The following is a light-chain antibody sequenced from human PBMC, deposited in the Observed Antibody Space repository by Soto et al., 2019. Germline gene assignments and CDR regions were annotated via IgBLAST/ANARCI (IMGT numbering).Light chain of an antibody. CDR2: EGI. Sequence: QSALTQPASVSGSPGQSITISCTGTSSDVGSYNLVSWYQQHPDKAPKLMIYEGIKRPSGVSNRFSGSNSGNTASLTISVLQAEDEADYYCCSYAGSGTYVFGTGTKLTVL. CDR3: CSYAGSGTYV. V-gene: IGLV2-23*01. J-gene: IGLJ1*01. CDR1: SSDVGSYNL.